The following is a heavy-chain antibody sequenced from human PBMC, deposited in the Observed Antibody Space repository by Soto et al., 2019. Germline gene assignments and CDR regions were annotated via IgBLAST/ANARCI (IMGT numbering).Heavy chain of an antibody. CDR2: ISAYNGNT. D-gene: IGHD2-2*01. V-gene: IGHV1-18*01. J-gene: IGHJ6*03. Sequence: QVPLVQSGAEVKKPGASVKVSCKASGYTFTSYGISWVRQAPGQGLEGMGWISAYNGNTNYAQKLQGRVTMTTDTSTSTAYMELGSLRSDDTAVYYCAREQGDCSSTSCYAGDYYYYMDVWGKGTTVTVSS. CDR3: AREQGDCSSTSCYAGDYYYYMDV. CDR1: GYTFTSYG.